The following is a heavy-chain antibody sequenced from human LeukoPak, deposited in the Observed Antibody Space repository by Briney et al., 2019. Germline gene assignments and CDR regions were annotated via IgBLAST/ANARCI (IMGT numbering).Heavy chain of an antibody. CDR2: INHSGST. Sequence: SETLSLTCAVYGGSFSGYYWSGIRQPPGEGLERIGEINHSGSTNYNPSLKSRVTIAVDTSKNQFSLKLSSVTAADTAVYYCARGLNPIAARPSNWLDPWSQGTLVTVSS. CDR1: GGSFSGYY. CDR3: ARGLNPIAARPSNWLDP. J-gene: IGHJ5*02. V-gene: IGHV4-34*01. D-gene: IGHD6-6*01.